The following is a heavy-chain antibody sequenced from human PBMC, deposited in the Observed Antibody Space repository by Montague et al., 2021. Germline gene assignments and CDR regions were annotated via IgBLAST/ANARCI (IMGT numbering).Heavy chain of an antibody. CDR2: IYHGTT. V-gene: IGHV4-4*02. CDR1: GDSISSKYF. J-gene: IGHJ5*02. CDR3: AVGSESAWELLHH. Sequence: ETLSLTCTVSGDSISSKYFWSWVRPPLGKGLEWIGEIYHGTTSYSPSLKGRLTVSMDTSKNQFSLKLSSVTAADTAIYYCAVGSESAWELLHHWGQGILVTVSS. D-gene: IGHD1-26*01.